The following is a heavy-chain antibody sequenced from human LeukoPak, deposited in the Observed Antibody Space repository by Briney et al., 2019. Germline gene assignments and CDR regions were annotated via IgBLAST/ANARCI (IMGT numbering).Heavy chain of an antibody. Sequence: SGGSLRLSCAASGFTFSSYWMSWVRQAPGKGLEWVANIKQDGSEKYYVDSVNGRFTISRDNAKNSLYLRMTSLRAEDTAVYYCARSGGAYKPFDLWGQGTLVTVSS. V-gene: IGHV3-7*04. CDR2: IKQDGSEK. CDR1: GFTFSSYW. J-gene: IGHJ4*02. CDR3: ARSGGAYKPFDL. D-gene: IGHD2-15*01.